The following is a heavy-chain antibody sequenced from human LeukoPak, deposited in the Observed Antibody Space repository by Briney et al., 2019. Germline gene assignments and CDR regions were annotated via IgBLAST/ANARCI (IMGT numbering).Heavy chain of an antibody. Sequence: PSETLSLTCTVSGGSISSGGYSWSWIRQPPGKGLEWIGYIYPRGSTYYNPSLKSRVILSLDKSANEFSLNLSSVTAADTAVYYCARFSPRAMGNFLDFWGQGTLVTVSS. V-gene: IGHV4-30-2*01. CDR2: IYPRGST. D-gene: IGHD7-27*01. CDR1: GGSISSGGYS. CDR3: ARFSPRAMGNFLDF. J-gene: IGHJ4*02.